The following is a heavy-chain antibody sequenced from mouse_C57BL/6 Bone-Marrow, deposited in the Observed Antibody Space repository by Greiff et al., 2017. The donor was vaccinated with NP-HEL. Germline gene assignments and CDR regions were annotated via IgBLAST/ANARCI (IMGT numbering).Heavy chain of an antibody. Sequence: EVQLQQSGPVLVKPGASVKMSCKASGYTFTDYYMNWVKQSHGKSLEWIGVINPYNGGTSYNQKFKGKATLTVDKSSSTAYMELNSLTSEDSAVYYCARHYYGSSYAMDYWGQGTSVTVSS. V-gene: IGHV1-19*01. D-gene: IGHD1-1*01. CDR3: ARHYYGSSYAMDY. CDR1: GYTFTDYY. CDR2: INPYNGGT. J-gene: IGHJ4*01.